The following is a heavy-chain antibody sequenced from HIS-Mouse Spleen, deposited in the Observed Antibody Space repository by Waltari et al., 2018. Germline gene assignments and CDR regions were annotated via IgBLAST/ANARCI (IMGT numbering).Heavy chain of an antibody. J-gene: IGHJ4*02. CDR1: GFSPSTSGMC. CDR2: IVWDDDK. D-gene: IGHD6-19*01. V-gene: IGHV2-70*15. Sequence: QVTLRESGPALVKPTQTLTLTCTFSGFSPSTSGMCVSWIRQPPGKALEWLARIVWDDDKYYSTSLKTRLTISKDTSKTHVVLTMTNMDPVDTATYYCARIAEGYSSGWYAFDYWGQGTLVTVSS. CDR3: ARIAEGYSSGWYAFDY.